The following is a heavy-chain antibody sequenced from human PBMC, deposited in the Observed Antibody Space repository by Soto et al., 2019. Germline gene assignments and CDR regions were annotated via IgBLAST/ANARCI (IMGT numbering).Heavy chain of an antibody. Sequence: PGGSLRLSCAASGFTFSSYAMIWVRQAPGKGLEWVSAISGSGGSTYYADSVKGRFTISRDNSKNTLYLQMNSLRAEDTAVYYCAKDGYDIEIFDYWGQGTLVTVSS. V-gene: IGHV3-23*01. J-gene: IGHJ4*02. CDR1: GFTFSSYA. CDR3: AKDGYDIEIFDY. CDR2: ISGSGGST. D-gene: IGHD3-9*01.